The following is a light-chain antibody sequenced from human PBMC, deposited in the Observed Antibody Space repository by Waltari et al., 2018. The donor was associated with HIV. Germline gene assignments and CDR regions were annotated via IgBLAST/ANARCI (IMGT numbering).Light chain of an antibody. CDR2: DVT. CDR1: SSDLGAYNY. Sequence: QSALTQPPSASGSPGQSVTISCPGTSSDLGAYNYVAWYQQYPGKAPKLMIYDVTKRPSGVPDRFSGSKSGNTASLTVSGLQAEDEADYYCASHAGSKDVFGGGTKLTVL. CDR3: ASHAGSKDV. V-gene: IGLV2-8*01. J-gene: IGLJ2*01.